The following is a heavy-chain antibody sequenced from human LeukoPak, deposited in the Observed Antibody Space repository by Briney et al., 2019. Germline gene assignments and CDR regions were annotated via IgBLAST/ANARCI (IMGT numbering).Heavy chain of an antibody. D-gene: IGHD1-26*01. J-gene: IGHJ4*02. CDR2: IWYDGSNK. CDR1: GFTFSSYG. Sequence: GGSLRLSCAASGFTFSSYGMHWVRQAPGKGLEWVAVIWYDGSNKYYADSVKGRFTISRDNSKNTLYLQMNSLRAEDTAVYYWAKEVGYRMIISEPGFDYWGQGTLVTVSS. V-gene: IGHV3-33*06. CDR3: AKEVGYRMIISEPGFDY.